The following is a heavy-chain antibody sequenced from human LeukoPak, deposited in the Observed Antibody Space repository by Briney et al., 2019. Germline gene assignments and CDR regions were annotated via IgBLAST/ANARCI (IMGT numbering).Heavy chain of an antibody. D-gene: IGHD1-26*01. CDR3: AKAGNLGGSNYLYYYYYMDV. CDR1: GFTFSSYW. J-gene: IGHJ6*03. CDR2: IKQDGSEK. Sequence: PGGSLRLSCAASGFTFSSYWMSWVRQAPGKGLEWVANIKQDGSEKYYVDSVKGRFTISRDNAKNSLYLQMNSLRAEDTAVYYCAKAGNLGGSNYLYYYYYMDVWGKGTTVTISS. V-gene: IGHV3-7*01.